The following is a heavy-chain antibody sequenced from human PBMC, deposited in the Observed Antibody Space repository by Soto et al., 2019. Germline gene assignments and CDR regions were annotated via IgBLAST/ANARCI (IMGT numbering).Heavy chain of an antibody. CDR1: GFIFSSYW. CDR3: ARKYRYDDRAYRPFDC. CDR2: IKTDGSES. D-gene: IGHD3-22*01. J-gene: IGHJ4*02. Sequence: GGSLRLSCEASGFIFSSYWMSWVRQAPGKGPQWVATIKTDGSESHYVDSVKGRFTISRDSAKNSLYLQMNSLRAEDMAMYYCARKYRYDDRAYRPFDCWGQGTLVTVSS. V-gene: IGHV3-7*03.